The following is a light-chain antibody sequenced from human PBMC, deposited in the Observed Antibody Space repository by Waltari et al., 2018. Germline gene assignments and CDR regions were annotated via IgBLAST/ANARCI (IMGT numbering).Light chain of an antibody. CDR1: VLYSSNNKNY. J-gene: IGKJ1*01. CDR2: WAS. V-gene: IGKV4-1*01. CDR3: QQYYSTPRT. Sequence: VLYSSNNKNYLAWYQQIPGQPPKLLIYWASTRESGVPDRFSCSGSGTDFTLTISSLQAEDVAVYYCQQYYSTPRTFGQGTKVEIE.